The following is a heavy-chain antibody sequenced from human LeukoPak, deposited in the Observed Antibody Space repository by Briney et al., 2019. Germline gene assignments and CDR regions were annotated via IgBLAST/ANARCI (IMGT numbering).Heavy chain of an antibody. V-gene: IGHV3-7*03. CDR3: ARNRGWLQFDY. J-gene: IGHJ4*02. CDR1: GFTFRDHW. Sequence: GGSLRLSCAASGFTFRDHWMDWVRQAPGKGLEWVAHIKGDGSQKYYVDSVKGRFTISRDNAKTSLYLQMDSLRAEDTAVYYCARNRGWLQFDYWGQGTLVTVSS. D-gene: IGHD5-12*01. CDR2: IKGDGSQK.